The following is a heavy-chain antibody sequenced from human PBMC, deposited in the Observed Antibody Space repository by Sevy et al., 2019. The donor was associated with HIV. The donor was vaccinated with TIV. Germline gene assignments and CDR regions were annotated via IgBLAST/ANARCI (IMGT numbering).Heavy chain of an antibody. J-gene: IGHJ4*01. CDR1: GYTFSTYG. CDR2: INTFTGDT. Sequence: ASVKVSCEASGYTFSTYGINWVRQAPGQGLEWMGWINTFTGDTNYLQKLQDRVTMTKDTSTSTVYMGLRSLRSDDTAVYYCARGYCSGGRCYPGGYWGQGTLVTFSS. D-gene: IGHD2-15*01. CDR3: ARGYCSGGRCYPGGY. V-gene: IGHV1-18*01.